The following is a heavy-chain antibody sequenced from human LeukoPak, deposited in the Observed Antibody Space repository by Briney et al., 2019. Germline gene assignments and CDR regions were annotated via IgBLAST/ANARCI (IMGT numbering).Heavy chain of an antibody. CDR3: ARDRGYNLDY. D-gene: IGHD5-24*01. CDR1: GFSFSSYW. V-gene: IGHV3-74*01. Sequence: GGSLRLSCAASGFSFSSYWVHWVRHAPGKGLVWVSHINSDGSNTNYADSVKGRFTISRDNAENTRYLQMNSLTAEDTAVYYCARDRGYNLDYWGQGTLVTVSS. CDR2: INSDGSNT. J-gene: IGHJ4*02.